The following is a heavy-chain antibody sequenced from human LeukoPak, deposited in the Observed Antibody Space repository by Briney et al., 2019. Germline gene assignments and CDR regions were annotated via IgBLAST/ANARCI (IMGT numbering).Heavy chain of an antibody. CDR1: GYTFTTDD. Sequence: ASVKVSCKASGYTFTTDDINWVRQASGRGLEWMGLNSPGTGKTRYPQKFQGRVTMTRDTSINTVYMELSSLRSEDTAIYYCARVFGQWLAVDWGQGTPVTVSS. CDR2: NSPGTGKT. J-gene: IGHJ4*02. V-gene: IGHV1-8*01. CDR3: ARVFGQWLAVD. D-gene: IGHD6-19*01.